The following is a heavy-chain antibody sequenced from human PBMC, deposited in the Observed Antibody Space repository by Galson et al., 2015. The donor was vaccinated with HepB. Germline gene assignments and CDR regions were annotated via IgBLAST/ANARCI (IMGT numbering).Heavy chain of an antibody. CDR3: ARHTHPTMLVDNDAFDI. CDR2: IYTSGST. Sequence: SETLSLTCTVSGGSISSYYWSWIRQPAGKGLEWIGRIYTSGSTNYNPSLKSRVTMSVDTSKSQFSLKLSSVTAADTAVYYCARHTHPTMLVDNDAFDIWGQGTMVTVSS. D-gene: IGHD6-13*01. CDR1: GGSISSYY. V-gene: IGHV4-4*07. J-gene: IGHJ3*02.